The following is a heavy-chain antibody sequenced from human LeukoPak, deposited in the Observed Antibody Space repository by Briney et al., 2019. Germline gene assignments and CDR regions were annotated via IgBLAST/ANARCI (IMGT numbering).Heavy chain of an antibody. CDR2: IYTSGST. CDR1: GGSISSGGYY. D-gene: IGHD4-17*01. Sequence: KPSQTLSLTCTVSGGSISSGGYYWSWIRHHPGKGLEWIGRIYTSGSTNYNPSLKSRVTMSVDTSKNQFSLKLSSVTAAETAVYYCARDGEEYGDPMDGVYYGMDVWGQGTTVTVSS. CDR3: ARDGEEYGDPMDGVYYGMDV. J-gene: IGHJ6*02. V-gene: IGHV4-61*02.